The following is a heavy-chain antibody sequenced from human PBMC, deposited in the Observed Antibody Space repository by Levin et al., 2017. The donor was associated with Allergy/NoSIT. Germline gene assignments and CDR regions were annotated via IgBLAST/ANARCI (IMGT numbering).Heavy chain of an antibody. D-gene: IGHD1-1*01. J-gene: IGHJ4*02. CDR3: IKMGYNNQPDY. Sequence: GGSLRLSCAVSGFTFSDHYMDWVRQAPGKGLEWVGRIRKKVNSYTTEYVASVKGRFTISRDDSKNSLYLQMNSLKIEDTAVYYCIKMGYNNQPDYWGRGTLVTVSS. CDR2: IRKKVNSYTT. V-gene: IGHV3-72*01. CDR1: GFTFSDHY.